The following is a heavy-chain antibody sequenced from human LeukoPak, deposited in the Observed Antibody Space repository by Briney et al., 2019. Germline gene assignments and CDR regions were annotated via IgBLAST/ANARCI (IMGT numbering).Heavy chain of an antibody. CDR3: ASWAAYSK. J-gene: IGHJ4*02. D-gene: IGHD2-15*01. CDR2: MNPNSGNT. V-gene: IGHV1-8*01. Sequence: GLEWMGWMNPNSGNTGYAQKFQGRVTMTRNTSITTAYMELSSLRSEDTAIYYCASWAAYSKWGQGTLVTVSS.